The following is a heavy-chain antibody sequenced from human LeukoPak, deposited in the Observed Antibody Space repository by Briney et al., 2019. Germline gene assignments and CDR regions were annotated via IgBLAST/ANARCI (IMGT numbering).Heavy chain of an antibody. CDR2: IKQDGSEK. Sequence: GGSLRLSCAASGFTFSSYWMSWVRQAPGEGLEWVANIKQDGSEKYYVDSVKGRFTISRDNAKNSLYLQMNSLRAEDTAVYYCARVGRRPERVPFDYWGQGTLVTVSS. CDR1: GFTFSSYW. V-gene: IGHV3-7*01. J-gene: IGHJ4*02. CDR3: ARVGRRPERVPFDY. D-gene: IGHD4/OR15-4a*01.